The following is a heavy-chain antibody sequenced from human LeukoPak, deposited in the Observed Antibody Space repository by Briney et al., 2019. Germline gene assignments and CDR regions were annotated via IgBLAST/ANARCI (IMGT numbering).Heavy chain of an antibody. D-gene: IGHD5-24*01. J-gene: IGHJ3*02. CDR3: ARGKMATITTAFDI. CDR2: IYSGGST. V-gene: IGHV3-53*01. Sequence: GGSLRLSCAASGFTFSSYSMNWVRQAPGKGLEWVSVIYSGGSTYYADSVKGRFTISRDNSKNTLYLQMNSLRAEDTAVYYCARGKMATITTAFDIWGQGTMVTVSS. CDR1: GFTFSSYS.